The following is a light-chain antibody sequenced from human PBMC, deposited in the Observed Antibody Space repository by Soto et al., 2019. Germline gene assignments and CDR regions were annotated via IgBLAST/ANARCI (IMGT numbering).Light chain of an antibody. J-gene: IGLJ3*02. CDR2: EGS. CDR1: SSDVGGYKP. Sequence: QSALTQPASVSGSPGQSITISCTGTSSDVGGYKPVSWYQQHPGKAPKVLLYEGSERPSGVSDRFSGSKSGNTASLTISGLQAEDEADYYCCSYAGSTTWVFGGGTKLTVL. V-gene: IGLV2-23*01. CDR3: CSYAGSTTWV.